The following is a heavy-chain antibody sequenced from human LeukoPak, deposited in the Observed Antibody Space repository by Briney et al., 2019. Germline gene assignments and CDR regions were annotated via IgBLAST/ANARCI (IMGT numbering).Heavy chain of an antibody. CDR2: IYHSGSP. Sequence: SETLSLTCAVSGYSISSGYYWGWIRQPPGKGLEWIGSIYHSGSPYYNPSLKSRVTISVDTSKNQFSLKLSSVTAADTAVYYCARSGYMVRGVLDYWGQGTLVTVSS. V-gene: IGHV4-38-2*01. CDR3: ARSGYMVRGVLDY. J-gene: IGHJ4*02. D-gene: IGHD3-10*01. CDR1: GYSISSGYY.